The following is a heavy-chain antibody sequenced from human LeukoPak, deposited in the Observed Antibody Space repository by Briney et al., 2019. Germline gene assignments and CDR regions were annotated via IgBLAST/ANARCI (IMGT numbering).Heavy chain of an antibody. CDR2: ISGSSSYI. D-gene: IGHD3-9*01. V-gene: IGHV3-21*01. Sequence: ETLSLTCTVSGGSISSSSYYWGWIRQPPGKGLEWVSSISGSSSYIYYADSMKGRFTISRDNAKNSLYLQMNSLRAEDTAVYYCARCPYYDILTGLDVWGKGTTVTVSS. CDR1: GGSISSSS. J-gene: IGHJ6*04. CDR3: ARCPYYDILTGLDV.